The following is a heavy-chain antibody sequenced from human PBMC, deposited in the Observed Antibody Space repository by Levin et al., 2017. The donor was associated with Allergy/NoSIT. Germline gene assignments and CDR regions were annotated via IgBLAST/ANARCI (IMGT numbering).Heavy chain of an antibody. CDR3: AKDASDYDFGSGYQRPDAFDI. CDR1: GFTFSSYA. J-gene: IGHJ3*02. V-gene: IGHV3-23*01. D-gene: IGHD3-3*01. CDR2: ISGSGGST. Sequence: SCAASGFTFSSYAMSWVRQAPGKGLEWVSAISGSGGSTYYADSVKGRFTISRDNSKNTLYLQMNSLRAEDTAVYYCAKDASDYDFGSGYQRPDAFDIWGQGTMVTVSS.